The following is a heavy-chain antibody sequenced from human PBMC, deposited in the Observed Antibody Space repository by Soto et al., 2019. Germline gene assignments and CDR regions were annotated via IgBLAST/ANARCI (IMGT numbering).Heavy chain of an antibody. CDR2: IWYDGSNK. J-gene: IGHJ3*02. CDR3: ARTTVTTSSHPFDI. CDR1: GFTFSSYG. V-gene: IGHV3-33*01. Sequence: GGSLRLSCAASGFTFSSYGMHWVRQAPGKGLEWVAVIWYDGSNKYYADSVKGRFTISRDNSKNTLYLQMNSLRAEDTAVYYCARTTVTTSSHPFDIWGQGTMVTVSS. D-gene: IGHD4-4*01.